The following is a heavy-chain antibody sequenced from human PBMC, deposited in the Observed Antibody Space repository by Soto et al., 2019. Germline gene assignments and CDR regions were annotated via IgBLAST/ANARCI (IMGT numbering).Heavy chain of an antibody. Sequence: QVQVVQSGAEVKKPGASVRLSCKTSGYSFTSCAIHWVRQAPGQGFEWMGWINTDSGTTKYSQKFQGRVTITRDTSASTAYMELSSLSSEDTTLYYCVRDRAADWYLDLWGRGTLVTVSS. CDR2: INTDSGTT. J-gene: IGHJ2*01. D-gene: IGHD6-25*01. CDR1: GYSFTSCA. V-gene: IGHV1-3*04. CDR3: VRDRAADWYLDL.